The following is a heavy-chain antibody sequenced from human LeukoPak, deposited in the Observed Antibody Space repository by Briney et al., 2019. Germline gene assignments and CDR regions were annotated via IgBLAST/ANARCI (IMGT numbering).Heavy chain of an antibody. J-gene: IGHJ4*02. V-gene: IGHV3-23*01. CDR1: GFIFTSYG. CDR3: ARLSGYSSIDY. D-gene: IGHD6-13*01. Sequence: PGGSLRLSCAASGFIFTSYGLSWVRQAPGKGLEWVSSISGSGVSTYHADSVKGRFTISRDNAKNTLYLQMNSLRAEDTAVYYCARLSGYSSIDYWGQGALVTVSS. CDR2: ISGSGVST.